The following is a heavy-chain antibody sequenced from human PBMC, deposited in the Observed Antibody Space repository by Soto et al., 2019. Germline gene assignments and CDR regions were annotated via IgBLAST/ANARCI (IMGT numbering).Heavy chain of an antibody. CDR1: GDSVSSNSAT. J-gene: IGHJ5*01. CDR3: ARLRGNSWLDS. CDR2: TYYRSKCYN. V-gene: IGHV6-1*01. Sequence: QVQLQQSGPGLVKPSQTLSLTCAISGDSVSSNSATWDWIRQSPSRGLEWLGRTYYRSKCYNDYAVSVRXRXTXNXXTSNTLPSLRLHSVTPDDTAVYYCARLRGNSWLDSWGQGTLVTVSS.